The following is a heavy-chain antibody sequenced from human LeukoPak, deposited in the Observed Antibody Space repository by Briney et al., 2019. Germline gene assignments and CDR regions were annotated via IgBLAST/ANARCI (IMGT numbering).Heavy chain of an antibody. D-gene: IGHD3-10*01. CDR1: GGSISTYY. CDR2: NHYTGST. CDR3: ARGRSGGDWFDS. J-gene: IGHJ5*01. V-gene: IGHV4-59*01. Sequence: SETLSLTCTVFGGSISTYYWTWIRQPPGKGLEWIGYNHYTGSTNHNPSPKSRVTMSVDTYKNQFSLKLSSVTAADTAVYYCARGRSGGDWFDSWGQGTLVTVSS.